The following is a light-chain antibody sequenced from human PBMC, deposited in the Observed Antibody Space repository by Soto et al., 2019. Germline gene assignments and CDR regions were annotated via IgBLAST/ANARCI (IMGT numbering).Light chain of an antibody. CDR3: QQSYGTPIT. J-gene: IGKJ5*01. Sequence: DIQVTQSPPSLSAAVGDRVTISCRASQTIVTYLNWYQHEPGKAPKLLVYSASTLQSGVPSRFRGSGSGTDFTLTISSLQPDDFATYYCQQSYGTPITFGQGTRLEIK. CDR1: QTIVTY. V-gene: IGKV1-39*01. CDR2: SAS.